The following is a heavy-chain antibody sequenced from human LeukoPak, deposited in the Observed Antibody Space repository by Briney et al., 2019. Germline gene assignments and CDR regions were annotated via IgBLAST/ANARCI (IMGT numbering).Heavy chain of an antibody. Sequence: GGSLRLSCAASGFTFSSYEMNWVRQAPGKGLEWVSYISSSGSTIYYADSVKGRFTISRDNAKNPLYLQMNSLRAEDTAVYYCARGEPYDYVWGSSNIGLYYFDYWGQGTLVTVSS. D-gene: IGHD3-16*01. CDR2: ISSSGSTI. CDR1: GFTFSSYE. J-gene: IGHJ4*02. CDR3: ARGEPYDYVWGSSNIGLYYFDY. V-gene: IGHV3-48*03.